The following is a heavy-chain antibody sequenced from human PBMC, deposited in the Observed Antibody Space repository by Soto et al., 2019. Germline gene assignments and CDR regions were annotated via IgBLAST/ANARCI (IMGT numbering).Heavy chain of an antibody. V-gene: IGHV5-51*01. CDR2: IYPGDSDT. Sequence: GESLKISCKGSGYSFTSYWIGWVRQMPGKGLEWMGIIYPGDSDTRYSPSFQGQVTISADKSISTAYLQWSSLRAEDTAIYYCAKDLDFREITIFGVVLILRGFDYWGQGTLVTVSS. J-gene: IGHJ4*02. CDR3: AKDLDFREITIFGVVLILRGFDY. CDR1: GYSFTSYW. D-gene: IGHD3-3*01.